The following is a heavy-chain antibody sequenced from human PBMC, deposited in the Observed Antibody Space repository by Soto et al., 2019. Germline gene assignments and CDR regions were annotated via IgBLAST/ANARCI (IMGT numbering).Heavy chain of an antibody. V-gene: IGHV1-46*01. Sequence: ASVKVSCKASGYTFPSYYMHWVRQAPGQGLEWMGIINPSGGSTSYAQKLQGRVSMTTDTSTSTAYMELRSLRSDDTAVYYCARDVGQQLFDYWGQGTLVTVSS. CDR2: INPSGGST. D-gene: IGHD6-13*01. CDR1: GYTFPSYY. J-gene: IGHJ4*02. CDR3: ARDVGQQLFDY.